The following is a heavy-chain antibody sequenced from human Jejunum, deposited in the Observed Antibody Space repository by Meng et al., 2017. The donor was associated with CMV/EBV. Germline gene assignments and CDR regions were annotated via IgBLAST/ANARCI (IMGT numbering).Heavy chain of an antibody. CDR2: IWHDGSNK. D-gene: IGHD2-15*01. Sequence: LSCAASGFTFSTHGMHSVRQAPGKGLEWVAVIWHDGSNKHYADSVKGRFTISRDNSKNTLYLQMDSLRPEDSSVYYCATKIVDDFDYWGQGTLVTVSS. V-gene: IGHV3-33*03. CDR1: GFTFSTHG. CDR3: ATKIVDDFDY. J-gene: IGHJ4*02.